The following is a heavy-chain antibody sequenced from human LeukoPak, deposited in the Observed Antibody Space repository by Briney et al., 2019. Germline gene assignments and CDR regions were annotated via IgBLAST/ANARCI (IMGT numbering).Heavy chain of an antibody. J-gene: IGHJ4*02. CDR2: ISSNGGST. Sequence: GGSLRLSCAASGFTFSSYAMHWVRQAPGKGLEYVSAISSNGGSTYYGNSVKGRFTISRDNSKNTLYLQMGSLRAEDMAVYYCASGTTVVTPEFDYWGQGTLVTVSS. CDR3: ASGTTVVTPEFDY. D-gene: IGHD4-23*01. V-gene: IGHV3-64*01. CDR1: GFTFSSYA.